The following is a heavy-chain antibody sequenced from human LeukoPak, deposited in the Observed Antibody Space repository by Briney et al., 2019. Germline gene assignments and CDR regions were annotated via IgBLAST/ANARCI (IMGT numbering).Heavy chain of an antibody. Sequence: SETLTLTCTVSGGPISSYYWSWIRQPPGKGLEWIGYIYYSGSTNYNPSLKSRVTISVDTSKNQFSLKLSSVTAADTAVYYCARLNSLTAVDTSMAILDDWGQGTLVTVSS. CDR2: IYYSGST. V-gene: IGHV4-59*08. J-gene: IGHJ4*02. CDR3: ARLNSLTAVDTSMAILDD. CDR1: GGPISSYY. D-gene: IGHD5-18*01.